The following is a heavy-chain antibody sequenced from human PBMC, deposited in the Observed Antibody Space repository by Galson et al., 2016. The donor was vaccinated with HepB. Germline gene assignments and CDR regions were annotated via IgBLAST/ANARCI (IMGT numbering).Heavy chain of an antibody. CDR1: GFTFSSYA. V-gene: IGHV3-23*01. CDR2: SGSGGPT. D-gene: IGHD3-9*01. CDR3: AKSVLEYDILTGYYRRGADY. J-gene: IGHJ4*02. Sequence: SLRLSCAASGFTFSSYAMSWVRQAPGKGLEWVSSSGSGGPTYYADSVKGRFTISRDNSKNTPFLQMHSLRADDTAVYYCAKSVLEYDILTGYYRRGADYWGQGTLVTVSS.